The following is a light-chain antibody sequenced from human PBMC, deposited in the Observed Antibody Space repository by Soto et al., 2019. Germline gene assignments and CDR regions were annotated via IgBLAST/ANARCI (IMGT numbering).Light chain of an antibody. CDR3: TSKTSSTYMV. CDR1: SSDVGGYNY. J-gene: IGLJ3*02. Sequence: QSALTQPASVSGSPGQSITISCTGTSSDVGGYNYVSWYQQHPGKAPKLMIYEVSNRPSGVSNRFSGSKSGNTASLTISGIQAEDEADYSCTSKTSSTYMVLGGGTK. V-gene: IGLV2-14*01. CDR2: EVS.